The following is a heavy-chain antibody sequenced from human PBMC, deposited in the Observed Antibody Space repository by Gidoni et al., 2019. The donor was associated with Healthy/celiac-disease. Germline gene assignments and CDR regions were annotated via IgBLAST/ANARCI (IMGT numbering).Heavy chain of an antibody. D-gene: IGHD4-17*01. CDR2: ISGSGGST. CDR1: GFPFSSYA. CDR3: AKINGDYVFVFDY. V-gene: IGHV3-23*01. J-gene: IGHJ4*02. Sequence: EVQLLESGGGLVQPGGSLRLSCAASGFPFSSYALSWVRQAPGKGLEWVSAISGSGGSTYYADSVKGRFTISRDNSKNTLYLQMNSLRAEDTAVYYCAKINGDYVFVFDYWGQGTLVTVSS.